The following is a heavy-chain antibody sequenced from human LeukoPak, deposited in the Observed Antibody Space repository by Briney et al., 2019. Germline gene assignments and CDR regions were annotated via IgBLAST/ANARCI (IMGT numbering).Heavy chain of an antibody. V-gene: IGHV4-34*01. CDR2: INHSGST. Sequence: SETLSLTCAVYGGSFSGYYWSWIRQPPGKGLEWIGEINHSGSTNYNPSLKSRVTISVDTSKNQFSLKLSSVTAADTAVYYCARRRIGRIVVVTSYYMDVWGKGTTVTVSS. D-gene: IGHD2-21*02. CDR1: GGSFSGYY. CDR3: ARRRIGRIVVVTSYYMDV. J-gene: IGHJ6*03.